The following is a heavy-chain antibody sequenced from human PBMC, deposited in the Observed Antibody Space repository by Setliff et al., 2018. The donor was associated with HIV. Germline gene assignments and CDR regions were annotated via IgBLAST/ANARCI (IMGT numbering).Heavy chain of an antibody. D-gene: IGHD6-19*01. J-gene: IGHJ6*03. Sequence: ASVKVSCKASGYTFIDYFMHWVRQAPGQGLEWMGWISPNNGDTNIPQRFRGRVTMTRDTSISTAYMELSRLRSDDTAVYYCAGSTPSSGWYLSYYYYYMDVWGKGTTVTVSS. CDR2: ISPNNGDT. CDR3: AGSTPSSGWYLSYYYYYMDV. CDR1: GYTFIDYF. V-gene: IGHV1-2*02.